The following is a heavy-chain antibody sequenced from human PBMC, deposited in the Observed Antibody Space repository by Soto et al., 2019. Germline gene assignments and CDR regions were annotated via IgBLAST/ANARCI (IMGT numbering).Heavy chain of an antibody. D-gene: IGHD3-10*01. Sequence: SETLSLTCAVYGGSFSGYYWSWIRQPPGKGLEWIGEINHSGGTNYNPSLKSRVTISVDTSKNQFSLKLSSVPAADTAVYYCARVRDSSGSYSQYYYYYYGMDVWGQGTTVTVS. J-gene: IGHJ6*02. CDR3: ARVRDSSGSYSQYYYYYYGMDV. V-gene: IGHV4-34*01. CDR1: GGSFSGYY. CDR2: INHSGGT.